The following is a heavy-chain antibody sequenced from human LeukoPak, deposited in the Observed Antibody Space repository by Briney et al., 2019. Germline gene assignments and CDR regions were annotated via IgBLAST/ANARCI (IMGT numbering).Heavy chain of an antibody. V-gene: IGHV3-48*01. J-gene: IGHJ4*02. CDR2: ITSSSTAT. CDR1: GFTFSSYS. Sequence: PGGSLRLSCAASGFTFSSYSMNWVRQAPGKGREWVSHITSSSTATYYADSVKGRFTISRDNAKNSLYLQMDSLRAEDTAVYYCARGVDNWGQGTLVTVSS. CDR3: ARGVDN.